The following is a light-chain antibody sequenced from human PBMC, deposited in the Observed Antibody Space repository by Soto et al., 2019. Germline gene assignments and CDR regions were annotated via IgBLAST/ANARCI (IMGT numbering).Light chain of an antibody. CDR2: KAS. V-gene: IGKV1-5*03. Sequence: DIQMTQSPSTLSASVGDRVTITCRASQSISSWLAWYQQKPGKASKLLIYKASSLESGVTCRFSGSGSGTEFTLTISSLQPDDFATYYCQQYNSYPWTFGQGTKVEIK. CDR1: QSISSW. CDR3: QQYNSYPWT. J-gene: IGKJ1*01.